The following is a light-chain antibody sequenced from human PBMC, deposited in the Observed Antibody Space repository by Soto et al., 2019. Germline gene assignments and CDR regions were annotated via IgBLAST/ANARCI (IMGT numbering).Light chain of an antibody. CDR1: QGISSY. CDR3: QQLNTYPIT. Sequence: DLQLTQSPSFLSASVGDRVTITCRASQGISSYLAWYQQGPGKAPKLLIYAASTLQSGVPSRFSGSGSGTEFTLTISSLQPEDFATYYCQQLNTYPITFGQGTRLEIK. CDR2: AAS. J-gene: IGKJ5*01. V-gene: IGKV1-9*01.